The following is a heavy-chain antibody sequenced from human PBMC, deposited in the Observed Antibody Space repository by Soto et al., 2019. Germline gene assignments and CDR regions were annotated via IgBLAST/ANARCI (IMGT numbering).Heavy chain of an antibody. J-gene: IGHJ4*02. CDR3: AKGGRQWLVTSDFNY. Sequence: VQLVESGGGVVQPGRSLRLCWAASGFTFSDYAMHWVRQAPCKGLAWVAVVSHDGRNTHYADSVKGRFTISRDSSKNTVTLETTSLRAEDTAVYYCAKGGRQWLVTSDFNYWGQGALVTVSS. CDR1: GFTFSDYA. CDR2: VSHDGRNT. V-gene: IGHV3-30*18. D-gene: IGHD6-19*01.